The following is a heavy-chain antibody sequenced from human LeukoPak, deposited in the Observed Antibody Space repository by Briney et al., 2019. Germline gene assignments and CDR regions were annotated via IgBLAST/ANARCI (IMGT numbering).Heavy chain of an antibody. CDR2: ISYDGSNK. Sequence: GGSLRLSCSASGFPFNTYAIHWVRQAPGKGLEWVAVISYDGSNKYYADSVKGRFTISRDNSKNTLYLQMNSLRAEDTAVYYCVRDPGVGVNHFDYWGQGTLVTVSS. D-gene: IGHD2-15*01. V-gene: IGHV3-30-3*01. J-gene: IGHJ4*02. CDR1: GFPFNTYA. CDR3: VRDPGVGVNHFDY.